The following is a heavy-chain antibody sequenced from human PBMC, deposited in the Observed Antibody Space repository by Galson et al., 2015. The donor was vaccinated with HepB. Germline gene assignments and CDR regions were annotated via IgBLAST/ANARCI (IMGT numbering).Heavy chain of an antibody. V-gene: IGHV1-24*01. CDR2: FDPEDGET. Sequence: SVKVSCKVSGYTLTELSMHWVRQAPGKGLEWMGGFDPEDGETIYAQKFQGRVTMSMDKSKNQFSLRLSSVTAADTAVYYCAREATYDTVHFLDYWGQGTLVTVSS. CDR1: GYTLTELS. D-gene: IGHD3-22*01. J-gene: IGHJ4*02. CDR3: AREATYDTVHFLDY.